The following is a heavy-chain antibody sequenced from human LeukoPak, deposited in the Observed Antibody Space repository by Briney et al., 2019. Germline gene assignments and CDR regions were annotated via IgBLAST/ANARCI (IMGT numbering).Heavy chain of an antibody. CDR3: ARDDILTGYLFDY. J-gene: IGHJ4*02. CDR1: GGSISGYY. Sequence: SETLSLTCTVSGGSISGYYWSWIRQPPGKGLEWIGEINHSGSTNYNPSLKSRVTISVDTSKNQFSLKLSSVTAADTAVYYCARDDILTGYLFDYWGQGTLVTVSS. CDR2: INHSGST. D-gene: IGHD3-9*01. V-gene: IGHV4-34*01.